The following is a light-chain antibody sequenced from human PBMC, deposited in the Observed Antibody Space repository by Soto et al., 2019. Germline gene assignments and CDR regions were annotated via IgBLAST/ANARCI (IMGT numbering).Light chain of an antibody. V-gene: IGKV3-20*01. CDR2: GAS. CDR3: QQYGSSPLT. J-gene: IGKJ5*01. CDR1: QSVTSNN. Sequence: EIALTQSPGTLSLSPGERATLSCRARQSVTSNNLAWYQQKPGQAPRLLIYGASSRATGIPDRFSGSGSGTDFSLTISRLEPEDFAVYYCQQYGSSPLTFGQGTRLEIK.